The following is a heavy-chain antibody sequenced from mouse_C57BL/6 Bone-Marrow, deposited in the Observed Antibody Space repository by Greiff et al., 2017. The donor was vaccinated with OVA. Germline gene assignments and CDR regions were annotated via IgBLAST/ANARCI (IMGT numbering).Heavy chain of an antibody. J-gene: IGHJ3*01. Sequence: EVQLQESGPVLVKPGASVKMSCKASGYTFTDYYMNWVKQSHGKSLEWIGVINPYNGGTSYNQKFKGKATLTVDKSSSTAYMELNSLTSEDSAVYYCARWNYYGSSWAYWGQGTLVTVSA. D-gene: IGHD1-1*01. CDR1: GYTFTDYY. V-gene: IGHV1-19*01. CDR3: ARWNYYGSSWAY. CDR2: INPYNGGT.